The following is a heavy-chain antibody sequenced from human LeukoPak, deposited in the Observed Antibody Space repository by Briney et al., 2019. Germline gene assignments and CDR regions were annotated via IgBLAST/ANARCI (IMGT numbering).Heavy chain of an antibody. CDR3: ARSDSSSISDSYYGMDV. J-gene: IGHJ6*02. V-gene: IGHV4-39*07. CDR1: GGSISSSSYY. Sequence: PSETLSLTCTVSGGSISSSSYYWGWIRQPPGKGLEWIGSIYYSGSTNYNPSLKSRVTISVDTSKNQFSLKLSSVTAADTAVYYCARSDSSSISDSYYGMDVWGQGTTVTVSS. D-gene: IGHD6-6*01. CDR2: IYYSGST.